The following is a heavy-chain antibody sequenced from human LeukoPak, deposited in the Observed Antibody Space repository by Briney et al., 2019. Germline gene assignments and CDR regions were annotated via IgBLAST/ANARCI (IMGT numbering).Heavy chain of an antibody. V-gene: IGHV3-33*06. CDR1: GFTFSSYG. J-gene: IGHJ4*02. Sequence: PARSLRLSCAASGFTFSSYGMRWDRQAPGTWLEWVAVIRINASNRYYADSVKGRVTISRDNFKKTVYLQMNSLKVEDTAVYYCAKDAQRGFDYINSLEYWGQGTLVTVSS. D-gene: IGHD4-11*01. CDR3: AKDAQRGFDYINSLEY. CDR2: IRINASNR.